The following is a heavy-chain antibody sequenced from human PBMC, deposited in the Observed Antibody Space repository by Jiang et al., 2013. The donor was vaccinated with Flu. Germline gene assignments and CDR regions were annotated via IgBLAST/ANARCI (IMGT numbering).Heavy chain of an antibody. J-gene: IGHJ6*04. V-gene: IGHV4-59*01. D-gene: IGHD4-11*01. CDR1: GGSISSYY. Sequence: SGPGLVKPSETLSLTCTVSGGSISSYYWSWIRQPPGKGLEWIGYIYYSGSTNYNPSLKSRVTISVDTSENQFSLNLNSVTAADTAVYYCARQSEHDYKLYYGMDVWGKGTTVTVSS. CDR3: ARQSEHDYKLYYGMDV. CDR2: IYYSGST.